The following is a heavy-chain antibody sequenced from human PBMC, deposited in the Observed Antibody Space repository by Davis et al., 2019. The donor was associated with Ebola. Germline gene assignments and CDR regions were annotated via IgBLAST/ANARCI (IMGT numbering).Heavy chain of an antibody. J-gene: IGHJ6*02. CDR1: GYSFTSYW. CDR3: ARQGRKGIDVDYGMDV. CDR2: IDPSDSYT. Sequence: GESLKISCKGSGYSFTSYWIGWVRQMPGKGLEWMGRIDPSDSYTNYSPSFQGHVTISADKSISTAYLQWSSLKASDTAMYYCARQGRKGIDVDYGMDVWGQGTTVTVSS. D-gene: IGHD2-21*01. V-gene: IGHV5-10-1*01.